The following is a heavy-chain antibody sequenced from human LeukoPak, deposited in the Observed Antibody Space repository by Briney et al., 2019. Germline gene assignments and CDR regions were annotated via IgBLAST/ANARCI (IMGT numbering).Heavy chain of an antibody. J-gene: IGHJ4*02. D-gene: IGHD3-16*01. Sequence: SETLSLTCTVSGYSISSGYYWSWIRQPAGKGLEWIGRIYTSGSTNYNPSLKSRVTMSVDTSKNQFSLKLSSVTAADTAVYYCARAWGENYFDYWGQGTLVTVSS. CDR3: ARAWGENYFDY. CDR2: IYTSGST. V-gene: IGHV4-4*07. CDR1: GYSISSGYY.